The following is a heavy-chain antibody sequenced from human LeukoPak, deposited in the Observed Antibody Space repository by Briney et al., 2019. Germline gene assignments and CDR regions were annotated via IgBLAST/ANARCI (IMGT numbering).Heavy chain of an antibody. CDR2: IRYDGSNK. CDR1: GFTFSSYG. V-gene: IGHV3-30*02. J-gene: IGHJ4*02. Sequence: TGGSLRLSCAASGFTFSSYGMHWVRQAPGKGLEWVAFIRYDGSNKYYTDSVKDRFTIPRDNSKDTLYLQMNSLRAEDTAVYFCAKDYGSGSYYPYWGQGTLVTVSS. D-gene: IGHD3-10*01. CDR3: AKDYGSGSYYPY.